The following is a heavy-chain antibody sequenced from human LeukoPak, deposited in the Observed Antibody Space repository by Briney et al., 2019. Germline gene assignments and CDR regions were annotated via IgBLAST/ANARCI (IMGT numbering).Heavy chain of an antibody. Sequence: SETLSLTCTVSGGSISSGDYYWSWIRQPPGKGLEWIVYIYYSGSTYSNPSLKSRVTISVDTSKNQFSLKLSSVTAADTAVYYCARERDQQLNTYYYYYMDVWGKGTTVTVSS. CDR1: GGSISSGDYY. D-gene: IGHD6-13*01. J-gene: IGHJ6*03. V-gene: IGHV4-30-4*08. CDR3: ARERDQQLNTYYYYYMDV. CDR2: IYYSGST.